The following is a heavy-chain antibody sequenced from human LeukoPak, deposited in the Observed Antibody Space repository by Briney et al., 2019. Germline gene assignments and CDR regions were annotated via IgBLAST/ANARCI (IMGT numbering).Heavy chain of an antibody. D-gene: IGHD3-22*01. CDR2: IYSGGST. CDR1: GFTVSSNY. Sequence: GGSLRLSCAASGFTVSSNYMSWVRQAPGKGLEWVSVIYSGGSTYYADSVKGRFTIPRDNSKNTLYLQMNSLRAEDTAVYYCARLAGSSGLAGGFDIWGQGTMVTVSS. V-gene: IGHV3-53*01. J-gene: IGHJ3*02. CDR3: ARLAGSSGLAGGFDI.